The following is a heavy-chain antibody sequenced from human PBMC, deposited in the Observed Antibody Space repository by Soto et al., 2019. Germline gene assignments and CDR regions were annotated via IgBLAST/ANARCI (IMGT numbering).Heavy chain of an antibody. V-gene: IGHV4-59*01. Sequence: SETLSLTCTVSGGSISSYYWSWIRQPPGEGLEWIGYIYYSGSTNYNPSLKSRVTISVDTSKNQFSLKLSSVTAADTAVYYCARDAGNWFDPWGQGTLVTVSS. CDR2: IYYSGST. D-gene: IGHD6-13*01. J-gene: IGHJ5*02. CDR1: GGSISSYY. CDR3: ARDAGNWFDP.